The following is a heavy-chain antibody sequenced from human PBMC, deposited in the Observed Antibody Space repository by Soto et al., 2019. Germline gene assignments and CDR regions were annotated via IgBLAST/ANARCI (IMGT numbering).Heavy chain of an antibody. J-gene: IGHJ4*02. CDR2: IYYSGST. D-gene: IGHD1-7*01. Sequence: PSETLSLTCTVSGGSISSGGYYWSWIRQHPGKGLEWIGYIYYSGSTYYNPSLKSRVTISVDTSKNQFSLRLSSVTAADTAFYYCARGKGTGTFSYWGQGTLVTVSS. CDR3: ARGKGTGTFSY. CDR1: GGSISSGGYY. V-gene: IGHV4-31*03.